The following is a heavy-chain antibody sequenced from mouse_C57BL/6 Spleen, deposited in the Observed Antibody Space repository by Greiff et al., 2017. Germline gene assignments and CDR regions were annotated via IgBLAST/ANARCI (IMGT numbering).Heavy chain of an antibody. CDR1: GYTFTSYW. CDR3: ARGGTAQATVAY. Sequence: QVQLKQPGTELVKPGASVKLSCKASGYTFTSYWMHWVKQRPGQGLEWIGNINPSNGGTNYNEKFKSKATLTVDKSSSTAYMQLSSLTSEDSAVYYCARGGTAQATVAYWGQGTLVTVSA. CDR2: INPSNGGT. J-gene: IGHJ3*01. D-gene: IGHD3-2*02. V-gene: IGHV1-53*01.